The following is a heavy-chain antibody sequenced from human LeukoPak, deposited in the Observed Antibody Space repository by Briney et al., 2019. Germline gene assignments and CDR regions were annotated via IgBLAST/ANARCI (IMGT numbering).Heavy chain of an antibody. CDR2: IYYSGST. CDR3: ARADSSGWLPTDY. Sequence: ASETLSLTCTVSGGSISSYYWSWIRQPPGKGLEWIGYIYYSGSTNYNPSLKSRVTISVDTSKNQFSLKLSSVTAADTAVYYCARADSSGWLPTDYWGQGTLVTVSS. CDR1: GGSISSYY. J-gene: IGHJ4*02. V-gene: IGHV4-59*01. D-gene: IGHD6-19*01.